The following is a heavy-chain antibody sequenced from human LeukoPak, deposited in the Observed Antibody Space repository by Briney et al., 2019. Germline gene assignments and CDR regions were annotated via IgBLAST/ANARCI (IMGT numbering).Heavy chain of an antibody. V-gene: IGHV3-21*01. J-gene: IGHJ4*02. D-gene: IGHD3-22*01. CDR3: VRLRRNSDRSGYYYYDY. CDR2: ISVRSNYR. Sequence: PGGSLRLSCAASGYTFSDFSVNWVRPAPGKGLEWVSSISVRSNYRYYADSVRGRFTISRDDARDSLFLQMNSLRAEDTAVYFCVRLRRNSDRSGYYYYDYWGQGTLVTVSS. CDR1: GYTFSDFS.